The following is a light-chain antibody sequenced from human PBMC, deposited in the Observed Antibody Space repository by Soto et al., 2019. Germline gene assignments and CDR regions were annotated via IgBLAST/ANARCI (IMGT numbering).Light chain of an antibody. CDR2: GAS. CDR3: QQYGSSPRT. V-gene: IGKV3-20*01. J-gene: IGKJ1*01. CDR1: QSVSTTY. Sequence: EIVLTQSPGTLSLSPGERVTLSCRASQSVSTTYLAWYQQKPGQAPRLLIYGASSRATGIPDRFSGSGSGTDFTLTISRLEPEDFAVYYCQQYGSSPRTCGQGTKV.